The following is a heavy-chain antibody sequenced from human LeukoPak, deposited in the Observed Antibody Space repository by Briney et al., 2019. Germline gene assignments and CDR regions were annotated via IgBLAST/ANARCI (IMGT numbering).Heavy chain of an antibody. CDR2: IRGSDDTT. CDR1: GFTFSIYG. Sequence: GGSLRLSCAASGFTFSIYGMTWVRQAPGKGLEWVSGIRGSDDTTNYADSVKGWFTMSRDNSKNTLYLQMNSLRAEDTAVYYCARSYYHYYMDVWGKGTAVTVSS. V-gene: IGHV3-23*01. CDR3: ARSYYHYYMDV. J-gene: IGHJ6*03.